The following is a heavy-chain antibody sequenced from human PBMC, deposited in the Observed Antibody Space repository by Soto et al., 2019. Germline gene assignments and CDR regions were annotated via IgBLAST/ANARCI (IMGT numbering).Heavy chain of an antibody. V-gene: IGHV3-30-3*01. D-gene: IGHD1-26*01. CDR3: LAEGSYDAFDI. CDR1: GFTFSSYA. Sequence: GGSLRLSCAASGFTFSSYAMHCVRQAPGKGLEWVAVISYDGSNKSYADSVKGRFTISRDNSKNTLYLQMNSLRAEDTAVYYCLAEGSYDAFDIWGQGTMVTVSS. CDR2: ISYDGSNK. J-gene: IGHJ3*02.